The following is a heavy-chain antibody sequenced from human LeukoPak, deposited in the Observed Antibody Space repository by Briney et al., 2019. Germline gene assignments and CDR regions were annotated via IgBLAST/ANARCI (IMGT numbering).Heavy chain of an antibody. Sequence: SETLSLTCTVSGGSISSYYWSWIRQPAGKGLEWIGRIYTSGSTNYNPSLKSRVTISVDTSKNQFSLKLSSVTAADTAVYYCARGYCSSTSCHRRFYFDYWGQGTLVTVSS. CDR2: IYTSGST. D-gene: IGHD2-2*01. CDR3: ARGYCSSTSCHRRFYFDY. CDR1: GGSISSYY. J-gene: IGHJ4*02. V-gene: IGHV4-4*07.